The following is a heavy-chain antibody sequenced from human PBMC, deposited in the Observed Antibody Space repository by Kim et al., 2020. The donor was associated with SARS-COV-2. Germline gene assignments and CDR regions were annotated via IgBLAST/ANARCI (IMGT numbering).Heavy chain of an antibody. J-gene: IGHJ5*02. CDR1: GFTDFSRYS. Sequence: GGSLRLSCVASGFTDFSRYSMAWVRQAAGKGLEWVSFITSRSYTNYADSVKGRFTISRDNAKNSLYLQMSSLSVGDTAVYYCLRDADCSNGVCYDHWGQGSLVTVSS. D-gene: IGHD2-8*01. CDR2: ITSRSYT. V-gene: IGHV3-21*01. CDR3: LRDADCSNGVCYDH.